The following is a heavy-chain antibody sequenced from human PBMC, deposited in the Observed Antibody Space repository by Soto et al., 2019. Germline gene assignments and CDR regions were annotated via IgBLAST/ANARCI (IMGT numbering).Heavy chain of an antibody. D-gene: IGHD4-17*01. CDR3: ARADYGDRGLAFDS. Sequence: QVQLQESGPGLVKTSQTLSLTCTVSGASTGSGGYYWSWIRPHPGKGLEVMGYIYYTGSTYYSPSLKSRASISVDTSKNEFSLKLDSVTAADTAVYYCARADYGDRGLAFDSWGQGTLVTVSS. V-gene: IGHV4-31*03. CDR1: GASTGSGGYY. J-gene: IGHJ4*02. CDR2: IYYTGST.